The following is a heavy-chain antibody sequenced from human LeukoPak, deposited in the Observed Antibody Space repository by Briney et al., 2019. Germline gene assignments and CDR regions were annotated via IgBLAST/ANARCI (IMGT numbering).Heavy chain of an antibody. D-gene: IGHD5-18*01. V-gene: IGHV1-69*06. J-gene: IGHJ4*02. Sequence: SVKVSCKASGGTLSSYAISWVRQAPGQGLEWMGGIIPIFGTANYAQKFQGRVTITADKSTSTAYMELSSLRSEDTAVYYCASTISGYSYGSDYWGQGTLVTVSS. CDR3: ASTISGYSYGSDY. CDR2: IIPIFGTA. CDR1: GGTLSSYA.